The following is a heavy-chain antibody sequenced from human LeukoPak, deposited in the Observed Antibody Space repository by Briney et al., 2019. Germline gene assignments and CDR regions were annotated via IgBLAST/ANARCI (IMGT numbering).Heavy chain of an antibody. CDR3: ARDITMVRGVYYFDY. V-gene: IGHV1-69*04. J-gene: IGHJ4*02. CDR1: GGTFISYA. CDR2: IIPILGIA. Sequence: SVKVSCKASGGTFISYAISWVRQAPGQGLEWMGRIIPILGIANYAQKFQGRVTITADKSTSTAYMELSSLRSEDTAVYYCARDITMVRGVYYFDYWGQGTLVTVSS. D-gene: IGHD3-10*01.